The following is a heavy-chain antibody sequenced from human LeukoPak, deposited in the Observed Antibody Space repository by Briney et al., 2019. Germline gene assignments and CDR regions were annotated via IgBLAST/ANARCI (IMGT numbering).Heavy chain of an antibody. Sequence: GGSLRLSCAASGFTFSSYAMSWVRQAPGKGLEWVSAISGSGGSTYYADSAKGRFTISRDNSKNTLYLQMNSLRAEDTAVYYCAKDGDYGDYPSWFDPWGQGTLVTVSS. V-gene: IGHV3-23*01. CDR2: ISGSGGST. CDR3: AKDGDYGDYPSWFDP. D-gene: IGHD4-17*01. J-gene: IGHJ5*02. CDR1: GFTFSSYA.